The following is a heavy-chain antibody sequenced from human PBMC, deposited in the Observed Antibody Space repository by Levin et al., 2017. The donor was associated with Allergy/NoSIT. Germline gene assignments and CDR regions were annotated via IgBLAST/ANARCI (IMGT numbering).Heavy chain of an antibody. J-gene: IGHJ4*02. CDR1: GGSISSYY. CDR2: IYYSGST. Sequence: KASETLSLTCTVSGGSISSYYWSWIRQPPGKGLEWIGYIYYSGSTNYNPSLKSRVTISVDTSKNQFSLKLSSVTAADTAVYYCASGHYYDSSGYFPGIFYYWGQGTLVTVSS. D-gene: IGHD3-22*01. CDR3: ASGHYYDSSGYFPGIFYY. V-gene: IGHV4-59*01.